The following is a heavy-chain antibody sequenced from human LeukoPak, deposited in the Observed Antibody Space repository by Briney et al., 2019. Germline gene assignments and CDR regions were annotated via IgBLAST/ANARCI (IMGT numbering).Heavy chain of an antibody. J-gene: IGHJ4*02. CDR1: GFTFNDYW. V-gene: IGHV3-7*01. D-gene: IGHD6-19*01. Sequence: PGGSLRLSCAASGFTFNDYWMTWVRQAPGKGLEWVANIKKDGSEKYYVDSVKGRFTISRDNAENSLYLQMNSMRAEDTAVYYCARGVTVAAKWGERTLVTVSS. CDR3: ARGVTVAAK. CDR2: IKKDGSEK.